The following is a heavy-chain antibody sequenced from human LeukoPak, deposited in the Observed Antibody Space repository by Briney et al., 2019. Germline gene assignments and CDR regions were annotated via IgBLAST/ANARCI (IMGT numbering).Heavy chain of an antibody. J-gene: IGHJ4*02. CDR3: ARGAPWYYYGSGSNDY. V-gene: IGHV1-2*02. CDR2: INPNSGGT. CDR1: GYTFTGYY. Sequence: ASVKVSCKASGYTFTGYYMYWVRQAPGQGLEWMGWINPNSGGTNYAQKFQGRVTMTRDTSISTAYMELSRLRSDDTAVYYCARGAPWYYYGSGSNDYWGQGTLVTVSS. D-gene: IGHD3-10*01.